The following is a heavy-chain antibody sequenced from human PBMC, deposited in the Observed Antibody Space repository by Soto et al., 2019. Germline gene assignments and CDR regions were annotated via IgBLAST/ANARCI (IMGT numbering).Heavy chain of an antibody. CDR3: ARDHYYGSGSYYNVWFDP. CDR1: GGSISSGGYY. V-gene: IGHV4-31*03. J-gene: IGHJ5*02. CDR2: IYYSGST. Sequence: SETLSLTCTVSGGSISSGGYYWIWIRHHPGKGLEWIGYIYYSGSTYYNPSLKSRVTISVDTSKNQFSLKLSSVTAADTAVYYCARDHYYGSGSYYNVWFDPWGQGTLVTVS. D-gene: IGHD3-10*01.